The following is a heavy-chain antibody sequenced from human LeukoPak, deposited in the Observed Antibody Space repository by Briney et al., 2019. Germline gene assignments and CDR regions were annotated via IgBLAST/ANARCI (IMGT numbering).Heavy chain of an antibody. D-gene: IGHD6-19*01. CDR2: INPNSGGT. Sequence: ASVKVSCKASGYTFTGYYMHWVRQAPGQGLEWMGWINPNSGGTNYAQKFQGRVTMTRDTSISTAYMELSRLRSDDTAVYYCARDTGYSSGWYPEPKGWFDPWGQGTLVTVSS. CDR1: GYTFTGYY. CDR3: ARDTGYSSGWYPEPKGWFDP. J-gene: IGHJ5*02. V-gene: IGHV1-2*02.